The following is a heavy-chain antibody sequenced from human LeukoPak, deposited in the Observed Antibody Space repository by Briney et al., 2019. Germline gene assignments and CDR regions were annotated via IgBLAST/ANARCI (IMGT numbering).Heavy chain of an antibody. V-gene: IGHV3-11*01. CDR2: ISRSGSTK. CDR3: ARVLRYCSGGNCYSGGLGYMDV. J-gene: IGHJ6*03. Sequence: GGSLRLSCAASGFTFSDYNMRWIRQAPGKGLEWVSSISRSGSTKYYTDSVKARFTISRDNAKNSLFLQMNSLRAEDTAVYYCARVLRYCSGGNCYSGGLGYMDVWGKGTTVTISS. D-gene: IGHD2-15*01. CDR1: GFTFSDYN.